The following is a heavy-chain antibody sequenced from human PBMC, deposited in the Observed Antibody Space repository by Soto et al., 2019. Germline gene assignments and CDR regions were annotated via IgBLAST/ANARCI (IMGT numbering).Heavy chain of an antibody. CDR2: IYYSGST. CDR1: GGSINSGGYY. V-gene: IGHV4-31*03. J-gene: IGHJ1*01. D-gene: IGHD2-15*01. Sequence: SETLSLTCTVSGGSINSGGYYWNWVRQHPGKGLEWIGYIYYSGSTYYNPSLKSRVTMSVDTSENQLSLKLGSVTAADTAVYYCAMTGFCPGGTCNWVRYFQNWGQGTLVTVSS. CDR3: AMTGFCPGGTCNWVRYFQN.